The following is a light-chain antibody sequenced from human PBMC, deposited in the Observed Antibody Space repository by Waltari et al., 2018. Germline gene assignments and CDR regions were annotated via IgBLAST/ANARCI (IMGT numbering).Light chain of an antibody. J-gene: IGLJ3*02. CDR1: SSNIGLNS. CDR3: ATWDDTFNGPV. V-gene: IGLV1-44*01. CDR2: KND. Sequence: QSVLTQPPSVSGTPGHRVTLSCSGTSSNIGLNSLTWYHQLPGAAPKLLIYKNDQRPPGVPDRFSGSRSGTSASLAISGLQSEDEADFYCATWDDTFNGPVFGGGTKLTVL.